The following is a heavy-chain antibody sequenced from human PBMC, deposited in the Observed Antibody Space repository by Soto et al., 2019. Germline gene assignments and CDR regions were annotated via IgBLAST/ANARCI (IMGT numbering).Heavy chain of an antibody. V-gene: IGHV3-30*18. CDR3: AKDFGGSTVTTWRNVMDV. D-gene: IGHD4-4*01. Sequence: GGSLRLSCAASGFTFSSYGMHWVRQAPGKGLEWVAVISYDGSNKYYADSVKGRFTISRDNSKNTLYLQMNSLRAEDTAVYYCAKDFGGSTVTTWRNVMDVCGQGSTVTVSS. CDR1: GFTFSSYG. CDR2: ISYDGSNK. J-gene: IGHJ6*02.